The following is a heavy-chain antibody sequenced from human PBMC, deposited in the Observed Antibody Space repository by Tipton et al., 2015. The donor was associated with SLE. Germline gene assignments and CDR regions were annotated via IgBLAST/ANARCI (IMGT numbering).Heavy chain of an antibody. V-gene: IGHV4-39*07. Sequence: TLSLTCTVSGGSISSSSYYWGWVRQPPGKGLEWIGHFYYSGSSHYNPSLKSRVHMSEDTSKNQLFLDLTSVTAADTAVYYCARADDHGMDVWGQGTTVTVSS. CDR1: GGSISSSSYY. D-gene: IGHD1-1*01. CDR2: FYYSGSS. CDR3: ARADDHGMDV. J-gene: IGHJ6*02.